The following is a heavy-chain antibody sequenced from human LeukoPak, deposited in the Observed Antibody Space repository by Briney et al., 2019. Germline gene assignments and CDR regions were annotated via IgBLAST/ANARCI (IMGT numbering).Heavy chain of an antibody. Sequence: GGSLRLSCAASGFTFSSYAMHWVRQAPGKGLEWVAVISYDGSNKYYADSVKGRFTISRGNSKNTLYLQMNSLRAEDTAVYYCARDLSVVRAGRYGMDVWGQGTTVTVSS. D-gene: IGHD3-10*01. CDR1: GFTFSSYA. J-gene: IGHJ6*02. CDR2: ISYDGSNK. CDR3: ARDLSVVRAGRYGMDV. V-gene: IGHV3-30-3*01.